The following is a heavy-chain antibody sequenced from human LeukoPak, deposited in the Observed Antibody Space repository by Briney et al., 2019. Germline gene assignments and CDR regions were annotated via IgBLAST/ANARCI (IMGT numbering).Heavy chain of an antibody. CDR2: IHHSGST. Sequence: PSETLSLTCTVSGYSISSVYYWGWIRQPPGKGLEWIGSIHHSGSTYYNPSLKSRVTISVDTSKTQFSLKLSSVTAADTAVYYCARSRGYSYGTTFLDYWGQGTLVTVSS. J-gene: IGHJ4*02. V-gene: IGHV4-38-2*02. D-gene: IGHD5-18*01. CDR1: GYSISSVYY. CDR3: ARSRGYSYGTTFLDY.